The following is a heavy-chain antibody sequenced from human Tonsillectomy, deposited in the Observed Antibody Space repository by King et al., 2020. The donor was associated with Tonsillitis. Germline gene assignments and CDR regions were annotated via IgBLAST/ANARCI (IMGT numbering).Heavy chain of an antibody. D-gene: IGHD6-19*01. CDR2: ISPRSGYI. J-gene: IGHJ4*02. CDR3: ARDPRTVAGSVFDY. Sequence: VQLVESGGGLVKPGGSLRLSCAASGFTFGTYSMNWVRQAPGKGLEWVSSISPRSGYIHYADSVKGRFTLSRDDANDSLYLHMNTLRADDTAIYFCARDPRTVAGSVFDYWGQGIMVTVSS. CDR1: GFTFGTYS. V-gene: IGHV3-21*01.